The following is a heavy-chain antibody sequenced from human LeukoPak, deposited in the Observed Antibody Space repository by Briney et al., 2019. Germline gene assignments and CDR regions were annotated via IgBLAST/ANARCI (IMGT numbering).Heavy chain of an antibody. CDR2: ISAYNGNT. CDR3: AGVREGLGNVFCHDNSKDPNGCYYYYYMDV. Sequence: GASVKVSCKASGYTFTSYSISWVRQAPGQGLEWMGWISAYNGNTNYAQKLQGRVTMTTDTSTSTAYMELRSLRSDDTAVYYCAGVREGLGNVFCHDNSKDPNGCYYYYYMDVWGKGTTVTVSS. J-gene: IGHJ6*03. D-gene: IGHD4-11*01. CDR1: GYTFTSYS. V-gene: IGHV1-18*01.